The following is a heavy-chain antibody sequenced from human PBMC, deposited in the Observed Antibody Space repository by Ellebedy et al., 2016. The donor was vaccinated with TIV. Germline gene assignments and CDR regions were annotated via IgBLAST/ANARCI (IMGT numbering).Heavy chain of an antibody. D-gene: IGHD2/OR15-2a*01. J-gene: IGHJ4*02. Sequence: MPSETLSLTCTVSGGSISSYYWSWIRQPPGKGLEWIGYIYYSGSTNYNPSLKSRVTISIDTSKNQFSLKLSSVTAADTAVYYCARLTNSRFRYYFDYWGQGTLVTVSS. CDR1: GGSISSYY. CDR3: ARLTNSRFRYYFDY. V-gene: IGHV4-59*01. CDR2: IYYSGST.